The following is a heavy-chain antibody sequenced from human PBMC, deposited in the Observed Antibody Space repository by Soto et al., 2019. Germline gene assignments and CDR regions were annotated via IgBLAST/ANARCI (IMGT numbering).Heavy chain of an antibody. Sequence: SETLSLTCTVSGGSISSYYWSWIRQPPGKGLEWIGYIYYSGSTNYNPSLKSRVTISVDTSKNQFSLKLSSVTAADTAVYYCAREAGYSSGWYEYYYMDVWGKGTTVTVSS. J-gene: IGHJ6*03. CDR2: IYYSGST. CDR1: GGSISSYY. V-gene: IGHV4-59*01. D-gene: IGHD6-19*01. CDR3: AREAGYSSGWYEYYYMDV.